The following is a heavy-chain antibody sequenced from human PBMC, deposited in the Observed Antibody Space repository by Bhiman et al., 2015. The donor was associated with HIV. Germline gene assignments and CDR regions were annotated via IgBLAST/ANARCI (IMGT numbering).Heavy chain of an antibody. CDR1: GFTFSGYW. CDR2: ISGSSNYI. V-gene: IGHV3-21*01. Sequence: EVQLVESGGGLVQPGGSLRLSCAASGFTFSGYWMSWVRQAPGKGLEWVSSISGSSNYITYADSVRGRFTTSRDNAKNSLYLQMNSLRAEDTAVYYCARGGYPYYYYYYMDVWGKGTDGHRLL. D-gene: IGHD5-18*01. CDR3: ARGGYPYYYYYYMDV. J-gene: IGHJ6*03.